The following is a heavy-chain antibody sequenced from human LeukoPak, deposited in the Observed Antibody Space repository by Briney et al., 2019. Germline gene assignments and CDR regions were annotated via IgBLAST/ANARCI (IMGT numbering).Heavy chain of an antibody. CDR1: GFTFGDYS. CDR2: ISRKGYGGTT. D-gene: IGHD3-3*01. Sequence: GWSLRLSCTASGFTFGDYSLSWVRQAPEKGLERVGFISRKGYGGTTEYAPSVKGRSIISRDDSKSNASLQMNSLKTEDTAVYYCTRDHDFWSGPFDVWGKGTTVTVSS. V-gene: IGHV3-49*04. J-gene: IGHJ6*04. CDR3: TRDHDFWSGPFDV.